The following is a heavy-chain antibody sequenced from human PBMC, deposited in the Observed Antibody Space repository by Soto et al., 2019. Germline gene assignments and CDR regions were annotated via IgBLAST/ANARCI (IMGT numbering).Heavy chain of an antibody. CDR3: ASRRGFYYYYGMDV. V-gene: IGHV3-48*02. D-gene: IGHD3-10*01. J-gene: IGHJ6*02. CDR1: GFTFSSYS. Sequence: EVQLVESGGGLVQPGGSLRLSCAASGFTFSSYSMNWVRQAPGKGLEWVSYISSSSSTIYYADSVKGRFTISRDNAKNSLYLQMNSLRDEDTAVYYGASRRGFYYYYGMDVWGQGTTVTVSS. CDR2: ISSSSSTI.